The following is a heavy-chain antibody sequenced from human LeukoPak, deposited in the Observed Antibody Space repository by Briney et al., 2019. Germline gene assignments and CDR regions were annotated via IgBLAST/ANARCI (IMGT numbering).Heavy chain of an antibody. D-gene: IGHD1-26*01. CDR2: IWYDGSNK. V-gene: IGHV3-33*01. J-gene: IGHJ6*02. CDR3: ARDSGSYRYYFYGMDV. CDR1: GFTFSSYG. Sequence: GGSLRLSCAASGFTFSSYGMHWVRHAPGKGLEWVAVIWYDGSNKYYADSVKGRFTISRDNSKNTLYLQMNSLRAEDTAVYYCARDSGSYRYYFYGMDVWGQGTTVTVSS.